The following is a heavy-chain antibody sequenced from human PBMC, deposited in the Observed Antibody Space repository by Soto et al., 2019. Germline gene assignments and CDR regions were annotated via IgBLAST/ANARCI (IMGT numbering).Heavy chain of an antibody. CDR3: ARNGYCSGGSCYLDWFDP. V-gene: IGHV4-59*01. D-gene: IGHD2-15*01. Sequence: QVQLQESGPGLVKPSETLSLTCTVSGGSISSYYWSWIRQPPGKGLEWIGYIYYSGSTNYNPSLKSRVTISVDTSKNQLSLKLSSVTAADTAVYYCARNGYCSGGSCYLDWFDPWGQGTLVTVSS. CDR2: IYYSGST. J-gene: IGHJ5*02. CDR1: GGSISSYY.